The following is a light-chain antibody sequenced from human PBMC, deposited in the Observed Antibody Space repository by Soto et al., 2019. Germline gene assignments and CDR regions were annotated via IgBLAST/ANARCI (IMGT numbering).Light chain of an antibody. J-gene: IGLJ2*01. CDR2: RNN. CDR1: SSNIGSNY. CDR3: AAWDDSLSGSAV. Sequence: QSVLTQPPSASGTPGQRVTISCSGSSSNIGSNYVYWYQQLPGTAPKLLIYRNNQRPSGVPDRFSGSKSGSSASLAISGPRSEDEADYYCAAWDDSLSGSAVFGGGTKVTVL. V-gene: IGLV1-47*01.